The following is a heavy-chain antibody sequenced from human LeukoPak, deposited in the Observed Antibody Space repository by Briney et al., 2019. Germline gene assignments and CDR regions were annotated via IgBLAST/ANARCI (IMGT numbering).Heavy chain of an antibody. J-gene: IGHJ4*02. CDR2: ISTDSVYT. Sequence: GGSLRLSCAASGFSFRDYYMSWIRQAPGKGLEWVSYISTDSVYTNYADPVKGRFTISRDKAKNSLYLQLNSLRAEDTAVYYCARESHGTGDQWGQGTLVTVSS. V-gene: IGHV3-11*05. CDR3: ARESHGTGDQ. CDR1: GFSFRDYY. D-gene: IGHD3-10*01.